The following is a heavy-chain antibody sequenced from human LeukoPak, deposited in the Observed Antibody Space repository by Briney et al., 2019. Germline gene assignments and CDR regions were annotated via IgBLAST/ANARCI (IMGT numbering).Heavy chain of an antibody. J-gene: IGHJ6*02. D-gene: IGHD3-10*01. CDR2: IYYRGST. Sequence: PSETLSLTCTVSGGSISSSSYYWGWIRQPPGKGLEWIGSIYYRGSTYYNPSLKSRVTISVDASKNQFSLKLSSVTAADTAVYYCARLIWFGELSGYGMDVWGQGTTVTVSS. CDR3: ARLIWFGELSGYGMDV. V-gene: IGHV4-39*01. CDR1: GGSISSSSYY.